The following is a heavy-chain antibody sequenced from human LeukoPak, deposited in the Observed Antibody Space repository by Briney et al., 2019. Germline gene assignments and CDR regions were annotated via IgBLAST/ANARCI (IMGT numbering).Heavy chain of an antibody. V-gene: IGHV3-21*01. CDR3: ARLSGSGSYCSDY. CDR1: GFTFSSYS. Sequence: GGSLRLSCAASGFTFSSYSMNWVRQAPGKGLEWVSSISSSSYIYYADSVKGRFTISRDNAKNSLYLQMNSLRAEDTAVYYCARLSGSGSYCSDYWGQGTLVTVSS. D-gene: IGHD3-10*01. CDR2: ISSSSYI. J-gene: IGHJ4*02.